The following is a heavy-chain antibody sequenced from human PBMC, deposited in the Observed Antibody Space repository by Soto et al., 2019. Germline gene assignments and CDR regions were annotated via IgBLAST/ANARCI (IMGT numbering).Heavy chain of an antibody. Sequence: GESLKISFKGFGYSFFDYLICWVRQMPGKGLEWMAIIYPEDSDARYSPSFEGQVTISAEKSVNTAYLVWSTLKASDTAVYYCARYRDSFYQAFDVWGQGTMVTVSS. J-gene: IGHJ3*01. D-gene: IGHD2-15*01. CDR3: ARYRDSFYQAFDV. V-gene: IGHV5-51*01. CDR2: IYPEDSDA. CDR1: GYSFFDYL.